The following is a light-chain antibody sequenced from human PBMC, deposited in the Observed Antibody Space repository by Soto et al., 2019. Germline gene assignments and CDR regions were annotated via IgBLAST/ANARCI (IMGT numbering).Light chain of an antibody. V-gene: IGKV2-28*01. Sequence: DIVMTQSPLSLPFTPGEPASISCRSSQSLLHSNGNHYLEWYFQKPGQSPQLLIYLGSNRASGVPDRFSGSGSGTDFTLKISRVEAEDVGVYYCMQALQSWTFGQGTKVDIK. CDR1: QSLLHSNGNHY. CDR2: LGS. J-gene: IGKJ1*01. CDR3: MQALQSWT.